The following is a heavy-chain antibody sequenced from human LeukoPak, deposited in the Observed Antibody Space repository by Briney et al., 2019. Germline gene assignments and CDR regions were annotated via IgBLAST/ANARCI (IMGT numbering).Heavy chain of an antibody. CDR1: GFPFSNYA. CDR3: AAGLVTPY. Sequence: GGSLRLSCAASGFPFSNYAMTWVRQAPGKGLERVSSVSSRSSYIYYADSVKGRFTISRNNAKNSLYLQMNSLRVEDTAVYYCAAGLVTPYWGQGTLVTVSS. J-gene: IGHJ4*02. V-gene: IGHV3-21*01. CDR2: VSSRSSYI. D-gene: IGHD3/OR15-3a*01.